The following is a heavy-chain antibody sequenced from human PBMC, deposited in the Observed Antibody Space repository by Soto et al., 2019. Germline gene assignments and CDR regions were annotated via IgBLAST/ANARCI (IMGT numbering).Heavy chain of an antibody. D-gene: IGHD3-3*01. CDR2: IIPIFGTA. J-gene: IGHJ6*02. V-gene: IGHV1-69*13. CDR3: ARDHTLRFLEWLLPDYYYGMDV. Sequence: ASVKVSCKASGGTFSSYAISWVRQAPGQGLEWMGGIIPIFGTANYAQKFQGRVTITADESTSTAYMELSSLRSEDTAVYYCARDHTLRFLEWLLPDYYYGMDVWG. CDR1: GGTFSSYA.